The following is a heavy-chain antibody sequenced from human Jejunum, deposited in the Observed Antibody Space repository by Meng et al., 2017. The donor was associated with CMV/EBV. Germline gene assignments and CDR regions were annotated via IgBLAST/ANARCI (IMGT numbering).Heavy chain of an antibody. J-gene: IGHJ6*02. V-gene: IGHV3-21*06. CDR3: ARDMCTTTSCYGRLNYYYYAMDV. Sequence: MNWFRQAPGKGLEWVSSVSSGSGYIYYADAVKGRFTISRDNAKNSLYLQMNSLRAEDTAMYFCARDMCTTTSCYGRLNYYYYAMDVWGQGTTVTVSS. D-gene: IGHD2-2*01. CDR2: VSSGSGYI.